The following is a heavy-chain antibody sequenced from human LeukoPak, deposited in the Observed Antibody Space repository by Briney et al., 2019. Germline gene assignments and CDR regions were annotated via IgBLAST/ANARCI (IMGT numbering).Heavy chain of an antibody. CDR3: VKAGGSGTYYFDY. CDR1: GFTFSSYA. V-gene: IGHV3-64D*06. Sequence: GGSLRLSCSASGFTFSSYAMHWVRQAPGKGLEYVSAISSNGGSTYYADSVKGRFTISRDNSKNTLYLQTSSLRAEDTAVYYCVKAGGSGTYYFDYWGQGTLVTVSS. CDR2: ISSNGGST. J-gene: IGHJ4*02. D-gene: IGHD3-10*01.